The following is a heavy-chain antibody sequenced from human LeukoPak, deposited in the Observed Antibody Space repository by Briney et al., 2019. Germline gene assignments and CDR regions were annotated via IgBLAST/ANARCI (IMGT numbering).Heavy chain of an antibody. D-gene: IGHD6-13*01. Sequence: PGGSLRLSCAASGFTFSSYWMCWVRQVPGKGLEWLANIGQDGTETHYVDSVKGRFTISGDSAKNSLYLQMNSLRAEDAAVYYCARDKPGIAAPDVWGKGTTVTVSS. CDR2: IGQDGTET. J-gene: IGHJ6*04. CDR1: GFTFSSYW. V-gene: IGHV3-7*01. CDR3: ARDKPGIAAPDV.